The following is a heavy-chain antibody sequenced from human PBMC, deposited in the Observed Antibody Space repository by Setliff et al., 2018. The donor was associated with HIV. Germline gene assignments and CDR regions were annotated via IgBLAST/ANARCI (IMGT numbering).Heavy chain of an antibody. CDR1: GGTFSSYA. D-gene: IGHD6-19*01. V-gene: IGHV1-69*13. CDR3: ARSGTHLEESRGSSGWVSAAFDI. Sequence: SVKVSCKASGGTFSSYANNWVRQAPGQGLEWMGGIITIFGKGNYAQKFQGRVTITADESTSTGYMELSSLRSEDTAVYYCARSGTHLEESRGSSGWVSAAFDIWGQGTMVTVSS. J-gene: IGHJ3*02. CDR2: IITIFGKG.